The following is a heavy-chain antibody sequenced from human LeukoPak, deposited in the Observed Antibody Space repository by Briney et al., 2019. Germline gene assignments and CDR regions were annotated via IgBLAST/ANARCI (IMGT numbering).Heavy chain of an antibody. CDR3: ARDFIKSAAYDY. CDR2: IYYSGST. D-gene: IGHD2-2*01. J-gene: IGHJ4*02. V-gene: IGHV4-59*01. CDR1: GGSISSYY. Sequence: PSETLSLTCTVSGGSISSYYWSWIRQPPGKGLEWIGYIYYSGSTNYNPSLKSRVTISVDTSKNQFSLKLSSVTAADTAVYYCARDFIKSAAYDYWGQGTLVTVSS.